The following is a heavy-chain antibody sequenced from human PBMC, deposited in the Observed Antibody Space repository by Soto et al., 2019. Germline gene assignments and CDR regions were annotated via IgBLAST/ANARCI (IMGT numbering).Heavy chain of an antibody. CDR3: ARGFSAGKGSPPDF. D-gene: IGHD6-13*01. CDR1: GFSFSTYD. CDR2: ISPNGAAT. Sequence: GGSLRLSCSPSGFSFSTYDVHWVRQAPAKGLEFVAGISPNGAATYYADSVKGRSTISRDNSKNTLYLQMSSLRAEDTAVYYCARGFSAGKGSPPDFWGQGSLVTVSS. J-gene: IGHJ4*02. V-gene: IGHV3-64*04.